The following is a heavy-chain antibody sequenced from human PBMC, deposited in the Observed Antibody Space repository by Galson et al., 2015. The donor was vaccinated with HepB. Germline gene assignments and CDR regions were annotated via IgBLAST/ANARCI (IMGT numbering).Heavy chain of an antibody. D-gene: IGHD6-13*01. V-gene: IGHV1-69*06. CDR2: IIPIFGTA. CDR3: ARVGYSSSWKREGTFDI. J-gene: IGHJ3*02. Sequence: SVKVSCKASGGTFSSYAISWVRQAPGQGLEWMGGIIPIFGTANYAQKFQGRVTITADKSTSTAYMELSSLRSEDTAVYYCARVGYSSSWKREGTFDIWGQGTMVTVSS. CDR1: GGTFSSYA.